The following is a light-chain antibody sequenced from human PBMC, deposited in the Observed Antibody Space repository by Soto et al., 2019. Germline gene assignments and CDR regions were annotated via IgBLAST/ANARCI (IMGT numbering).Light chain of an antibody. CDR3: QSFDSSVSGYV. V-gene: IGLV1-40*01. J-gene: IGLJ1*01. Sequence: QPVLTQPPSVSGAPGQRVTISCTGSSSNIGAGYDVQWYQQLPGTAPKLLIFGNTNRPSGVPDRFSGSKSGTSASLAITGLQAEDEADYCCQSFDSSVSGYVFGPGTKLTVL. CDR2: GNT. CDR1: SSNIGAGYD.